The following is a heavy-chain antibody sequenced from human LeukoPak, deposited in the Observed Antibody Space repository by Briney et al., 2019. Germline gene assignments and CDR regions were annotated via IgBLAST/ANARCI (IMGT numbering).Heavy chain of an antibody. CDR2: IIPIFGTA. D-gene: IGHD3-22*01. Sequence: SSVTVSCKASGGTFSSYACSWVRQAPGQGLEWMGGIIPIFGTANYAQKFQGRVTITADESTSAAYMELSSLRSEDTAVYYCAKGYDSSGSYFRYGMDVWGQGTTVTVSS. V-gene: IGHV1-69*13. CDR3: AKGYDSSGSYFRYGMDV. CDR1: GGTFSSYA. J-gene: IGHJ6*02.